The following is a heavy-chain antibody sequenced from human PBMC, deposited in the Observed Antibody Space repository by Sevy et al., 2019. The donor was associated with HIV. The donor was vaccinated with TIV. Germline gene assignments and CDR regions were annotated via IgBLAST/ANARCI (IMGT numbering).Heavy chain of an antibody. CDR1: GFTFGDYC. D-gene: IGHD6-13*01. J-gene: IGHJ4*02. Sequence: RSLRLSCTASGFTFGDYCMSWVRQAPGKGLEWVAFLKSDVYGGTVDHAASVRGRFVISRDDSKTIAYLQMNDLKTEDTGVYYCTRWKAAQSIFDYWGQGALVTVSS. CDR3: TRWKAAQSIFDY. CDR2: LKSDVYGGTV. V-gene: IGHV3-49*04.